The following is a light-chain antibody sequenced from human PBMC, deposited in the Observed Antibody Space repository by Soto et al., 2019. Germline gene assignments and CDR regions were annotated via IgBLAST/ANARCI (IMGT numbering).Light chain of an antibody. J-gene: IGLJ1*01. CDR3: SSYTTSNTRQIV. Sequence: QSALTQPAPVSGSPGQSITISCTGTSSDVGGYNYVSWYLHHPGKAPKLLIYDVSNRPSGVSNRFSGSKSDNTASLTISGLQPEDEADYYCSSYTTSNTRQIVFGTGTKLTVL. CDR1: SSDVGGYNY. CDR2: DVS. V-gene: IGLV2-14*03.